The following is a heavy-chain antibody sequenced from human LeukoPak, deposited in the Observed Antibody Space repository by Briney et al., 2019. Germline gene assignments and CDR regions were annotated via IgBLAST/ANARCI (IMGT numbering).Heavy chain of an antibody. Sequence: GESLKISCKGSGYSFTSCWIGWVRQMPGKGLEWMGIIYPGDSDTRYSPSFQGQVTISADKSISTAYLQWSSLKASDTAMYYCARGRWDIVVVVAARGKYYFDYWGQGTLVTVSS. CDR2: IYPGDSDT. V-gene: IGHV5-51*01. D-gene: IGHD2-15*01. J-gene: IGHJ4*02. CDR1: GYSFTSCW. CDR3: ARGRWDIVVVVAARGKYYFDY.